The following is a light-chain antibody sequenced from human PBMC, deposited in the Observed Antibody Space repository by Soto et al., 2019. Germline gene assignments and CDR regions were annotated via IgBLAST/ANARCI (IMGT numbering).Light chain of an antibody. V-gene: IGKV4-1*01. J-gene: IGKJ5*01. CDR1: QSVLSNNRNY. CDR2: WAS. CDR3: QQYHSDPIT. Sequence: DIQMTQSPSTLPASVGDRVTITCRASQSVLSNNRNYLAWFQQKPGQPPKLLISWASTRESGVPDRFSGSGSGTDFTLTISSLQAEDVAVYYCQQYHSDPITFGQGTRLEIK.